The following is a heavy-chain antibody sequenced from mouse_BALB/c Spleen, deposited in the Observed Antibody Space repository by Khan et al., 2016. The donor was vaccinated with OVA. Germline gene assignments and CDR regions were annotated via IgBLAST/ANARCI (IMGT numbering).Heavy chain of an antibody. J-gene: IGHJ3*01. D-gene: IGHD2-14*01. CDR3: TRGYDFFAS. Sequence: EVQLQESGPDLVKPGASVKMSCKASGYSFTLYYMSWVKQSHGKSLEWIGRVNPNTDNINYKQEFKGKSISHVDKSSNKAYIELRSLTSEDAAVYFWTRGYDFFASWGQGTLVTVSA. V-gene: IGHV1-18*01. CDR1: GYSFTLYY. CDR2: VNPNTDNI.